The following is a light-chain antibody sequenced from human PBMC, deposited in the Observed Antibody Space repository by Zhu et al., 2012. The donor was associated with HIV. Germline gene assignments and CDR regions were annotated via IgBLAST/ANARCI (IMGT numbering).Light chain of an antibody. CDR1: QTVSRNY. V-gene: IGKV3-20*01. CDR3: QQYGSSRT. CDR2: GAS. J-gene: IGKJ1*01. Sequence: EIVLTQSPGTLSLSPGERATLSCRASQTVSRNYLAWYQQKPGQAPRLLIYGASRRVTGIPDRFSGSGSGTDFTLTISRLEPEDFAVYYCQQYGSSRTFGQGTKVEIK.